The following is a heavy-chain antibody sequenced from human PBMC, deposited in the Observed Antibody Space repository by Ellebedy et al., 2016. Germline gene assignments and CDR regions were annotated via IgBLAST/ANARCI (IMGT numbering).Heavy chain of an antibody. CDR3: AKHETDGDYYFDL. J-gene: IGHJ2*01. V-gene: IGHV3-23*01. CDR2: LSGSGPKT. CDR1: GFTFKTYA. Sequence: GESLKIXCAASGFTFKTYAMSWVRQAPGEGLEWVSTLSGSGPKTYYADSVQGRFTISRDNSKSTLYLQMNSLRAEDTAVYYCAKHETDGDYYFDLWGRGTLVTVSS. D-gene: IGHD2-21*01.